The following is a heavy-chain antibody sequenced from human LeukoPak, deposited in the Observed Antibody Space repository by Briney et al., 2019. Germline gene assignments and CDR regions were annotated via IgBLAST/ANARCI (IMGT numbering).Heavy chain of an antibody. CDR1: GYTFTTYG. D-gene: IGHD6-6*01. J-gene: IGHJ5*02. CDR2: ISAYNGNT. CDR3: ARGLIAARPRWFDP. Sequence: ASVKVSCKASGYTFTTYGNNWVRQAPGQGQEWMGWISAYNGNTNYAQNLQGRVTLTTETSSSKAYMELRSLRSDDTAVYYCARGLIAARPRWFDPWGQGTLVIVSS. V-gene: IGHV1-18*01.